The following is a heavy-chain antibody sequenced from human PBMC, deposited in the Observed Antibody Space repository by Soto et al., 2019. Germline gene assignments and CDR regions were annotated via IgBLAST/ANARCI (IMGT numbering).Heavy chain of an antibody. V-gene: IGHV5-51*01. Sequence: GESLKISCKGSGYSFTSYWIGWVRQMPGKGLEWMGIIYPGDSDTRYSPSFQGQVTISADKSISTAYLQLSSLNASDTAIYSCARQNLGCTNCVCWSVYWGQGTLVTVSS. J-gene: IGHJ4*02. CDR2: IYPGDSDT. CDR1: GYSFTSYW. D-gene: IGHD2-8*01. CDR3: ARQNLGCTNCVCWSVY.